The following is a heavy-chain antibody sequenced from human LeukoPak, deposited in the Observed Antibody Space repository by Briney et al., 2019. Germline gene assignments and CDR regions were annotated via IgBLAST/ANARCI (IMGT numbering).Heavy chain of an antibody. CDR3: AKDRGGGFDS. D-gene: IGHD3-16*01. V-gene: IGHV3-23*01. J-gene: IGHJ4*02. CDR2: ITDGFST. CDR1: GFTFSSYA. Sequence: GGSLRLSCAASGFTFSSYAMSWVRQAPGKGLEWVSSITDGFSTHSADSVKGRFTISRDNSKNTLDLQMNCLRAEDTAVYYCAKDRGGGFDSWGQGTLVAVSA.